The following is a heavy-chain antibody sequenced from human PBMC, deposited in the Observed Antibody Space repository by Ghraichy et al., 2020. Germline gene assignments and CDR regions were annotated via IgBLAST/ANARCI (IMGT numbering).Heavy chain of an antibody. CDR3: ATAVGATSAFDI. V-gene: IGHV1-46*01. Sequence: ASVKVSCKASGYTFTSYYMHWVRQAPGQGLEWMGIINPSGGSTSYAQKFQGRVTKTRDTSTSTVYMELSSLRSEDTAVYYCATAVGATSAFDIWGQGTMVTVSS. CDR1: GYTFTSYY. D-gene: IGHD1-26*01. J-gene: IGHJ3*02. CDR2: INPSGGST.